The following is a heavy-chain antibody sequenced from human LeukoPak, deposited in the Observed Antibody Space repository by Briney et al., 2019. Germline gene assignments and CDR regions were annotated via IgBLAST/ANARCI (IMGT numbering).Heavy chain of an antibody. CDR2: IYHSGST. Sequence: SETLSLTCTVSGYSISSGYYWGWIRQPPGKGLEWIGSIYHSGSTYYNPSLKSRVTISVDTSKNQFSLKLSSMTAADTAVYYCARYYDSSGYYSNWFDPWGQGTLVTVSS. J-gene: IGHJ5*02. CDR3: ARYYDSSGYYSNWFDP. CDR1: GYSISSGYY. D-gene: IGHD3-22*01. V-gene: IGHV4-38-2*02.